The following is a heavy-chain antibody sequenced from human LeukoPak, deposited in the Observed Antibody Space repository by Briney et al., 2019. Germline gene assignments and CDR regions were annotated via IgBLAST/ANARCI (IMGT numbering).Heavy chain of an antibody. D-gene: IGHD3-22*01. J-gene: IGHJ4*02. CDR3: ARGGSRTDYDSSGYPDY. V-gene: IGHV1-8*01. Sequence: ASVKVSCKASGYTFTSYDINWVRQATGQGLEWMGWMNPKSGNIGYAQKFQGRVTIARDTSISTAYMELSSLTSADSAVYYCARGGSRTDYDSSGYPDYWGQGTLVTVSS. CDR2: MNPKSGNI. CDR1: GYTFTSYD.